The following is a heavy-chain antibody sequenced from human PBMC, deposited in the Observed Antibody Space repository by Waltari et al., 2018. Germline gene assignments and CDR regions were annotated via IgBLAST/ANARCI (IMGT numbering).Heavy chain of an antibody. CDR3: ARGESIVVVVAATMGSFDY. V-gene: IGHV4-38-2*01. Sequence: QVQLQESGPGLVKPSETLSLTCAVSGYSISSGYYWGWIRQPPGKGLEWIGSIYHSGSTYYNPSLKSRVTISVDTSKNQFSLKLSSVTAADTAVYYCARGESIVVVVAATMGSFDYWGQGTLVTVSS. CDR2: IYHSGST. D-gene: IGHD2-15*01. J-gene: IGHJ4*02. CDR1: GYSISSGYY.